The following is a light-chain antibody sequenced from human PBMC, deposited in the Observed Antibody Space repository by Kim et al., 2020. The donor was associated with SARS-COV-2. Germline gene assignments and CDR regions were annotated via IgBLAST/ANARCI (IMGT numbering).Light chain of an antibody. CDR2: LEGSGSY. CDR1: SGHSSYI. CDR3: ETWDSNIRV. V-gene: IGLV4-60*03. J-gene: IGLJ3*02. Sequence: SVKLTCSLSSGHSSYIIVWQQRQPGKAPRYLMKLEGSGSYNKGSGVPDRFSGSSSGADRCLTISNLQSEDEADYYCETWDSNIRVFGGGTKLTVL.